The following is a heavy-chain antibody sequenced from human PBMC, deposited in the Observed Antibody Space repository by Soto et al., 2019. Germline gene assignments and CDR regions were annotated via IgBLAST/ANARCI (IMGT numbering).Heavy chain of an antibody. V-gene: IGHV4-38-2*02. D-gene: IGHD3-10*02. CDR2: IYHSGTS. J-gene: IGHJ4*02. CDR1: GYSISSGYH. CDR3: AREAYDRADY. Sequence: SETLSLTXDVSGYSISSGYHWGWNRQPPGKGLEWIGSIYHSGTSYYNPSLMSRVSISVDTSKNQFSLKVTSVTAADTAVYYCAREAYDRADYWGQGTQVNVSS.